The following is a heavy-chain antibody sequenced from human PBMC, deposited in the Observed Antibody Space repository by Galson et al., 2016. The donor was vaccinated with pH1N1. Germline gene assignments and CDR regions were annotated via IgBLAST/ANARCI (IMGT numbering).Heavy chain of an antibody. D-gene: IGHD2-15*01. CDR1: GGIFSSYA. CDR2: IIPIFGTS. V-gene: IGHV1-69*13. CDR3: ARAPDCGEGALSYYYGLDV. J-gene: IGHJ6*02. Sequence: SVKVSCKASGGIFSSYAVSWVRQAPGRGLEWMGGIIPIFGTSNYAQKFQGRVTSTADESTSTAYLELCSLSSEDTAVYYCARAPDCGEGALSYYYGLDVWGQGPTVIVSS.